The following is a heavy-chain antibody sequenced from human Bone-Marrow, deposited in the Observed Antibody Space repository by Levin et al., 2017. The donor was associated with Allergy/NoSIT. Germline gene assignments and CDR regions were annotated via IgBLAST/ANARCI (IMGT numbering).Heavy chain of an antibody. CDR3: VKDKDVVSAYGTDV. V-gene: IGHV3-9*01. CDR1: GFTFDNYG. D-gene: IGHD2-15*01. Sequence: GGSLRLSCAASGFTFDNYGMHWVRQRPGKGLEWVAGITWNADSVGYADSVKGRFTISRDNAKNSLFLQMNSLRNEDTALYFCVKDKDVVSAYGTDVWGQGTTVSVSS. CDR2: ITWNADSV. J-gene: IGHJ6*02.